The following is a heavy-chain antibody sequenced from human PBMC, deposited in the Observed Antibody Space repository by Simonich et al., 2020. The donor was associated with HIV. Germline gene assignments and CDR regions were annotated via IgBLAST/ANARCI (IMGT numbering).Heavy chain of an antibody. J-gene: IGHJ4*02. CDR1: GGSFSGYY. CDR3: ASVRFELGGSDFDY. CDR2: INHGGSP. V-gene: IGHV4-34*01. Sequence: VQLQQWGAGLLKPSETLSLTCAVYGGSFSGYYWSWIRQPPGKGLEWIGEINHGGSPKYNPSLKSRVTISVDTSKNQFSLKLSSVTAADTAVYYCASVRFELGGSDFDYWGQGTLVTVSS. D-gene: IGHD7-27*01.